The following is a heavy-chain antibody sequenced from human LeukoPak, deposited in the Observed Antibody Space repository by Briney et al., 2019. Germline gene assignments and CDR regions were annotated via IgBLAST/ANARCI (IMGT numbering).Heavy chain of an antibody. D-gene: IGHD1-26*01. V-gene: IGHV3-30*02. CDR2: IRYDGSNK. CDR3: AKDLIVGATIGEAFDI. CDR1: GFTFSSYG. Sequence: GGSLRLSCAASGFTFSSYGMHWVRQAPSKGLEWVAFIRYDGSNKYYADSVKGRFTISRDNSKNTLYPQMNSLRAEDTAVYYCAKDLIVGATIGEAFDIWGQGTMVTVSS. J-gene: IGHJ3*02.